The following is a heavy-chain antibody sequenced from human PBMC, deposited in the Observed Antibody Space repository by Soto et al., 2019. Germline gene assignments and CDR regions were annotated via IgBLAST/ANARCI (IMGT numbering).Heavy chain of an antibody. D-gene: IGHD2-15*01. J-gene: IGHJ6*02. CDR2: ISYDGSNK. Sequence: GGSLRLSCAASGFTFSSYAMHWVRQAPGKGLEWVAVISYDGSNKYYADSVKGRFTISRDNSKNTLYLQMNSLRAEDTAVYYCASSERYCSGGSCYYYYYGMDVWGQGTTVTVSS. V-gene: IGHV3-30-3*01. CDR1: GFTFSSYA. CDR3: ASSERYCSGGSCYYYYYGMDV.